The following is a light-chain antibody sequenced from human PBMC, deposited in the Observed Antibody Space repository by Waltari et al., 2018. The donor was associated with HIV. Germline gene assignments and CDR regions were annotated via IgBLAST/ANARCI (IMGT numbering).Light chain of an antibody. CDR3: QQYGRSPRT. CDR1: QSVSSY. J-gene: IGKJ1*01. CDR2: DAS. V-gene: IGKV3-20*01. Sequence: EIVLTQSPATLSLSPGERATLSCRASQSVSSYLAWYQQKPGQAPRLLIYDASSRATGTPDRFSGSGSGTDFTLSISRLEPEDFAVYYCQQYGRSPRTFGQGTKVEIK.